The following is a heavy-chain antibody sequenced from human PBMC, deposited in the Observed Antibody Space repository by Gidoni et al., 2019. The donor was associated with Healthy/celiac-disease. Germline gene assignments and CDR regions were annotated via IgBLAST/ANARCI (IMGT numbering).Heavy chain of an antibody. V-gene: IGHV1-69*08. Sequence: QVQLVQSGAEVKKPGSSVKVSCKASGGTFSSYTISWVRQAPGQGLEWMGRIIPSLGIANYAQKFQGRVTITADKSTSTAYMELSSLRSEDTAVYYCARDRGSGWSNWFDPWGQGTLVTVSS. CDR3: ARDRGSGWSNWFDP. CDR1: GGTFSSYT. J-gene: IGHJ5*02. CDR2: IIPSLGIA. D-gene: IGHD6-19*01.